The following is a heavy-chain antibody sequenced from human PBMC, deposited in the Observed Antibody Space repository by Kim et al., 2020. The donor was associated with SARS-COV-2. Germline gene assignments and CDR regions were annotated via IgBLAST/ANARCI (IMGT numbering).Heavy chain of an antibody. D-gene: IGHD6-6*01. CDR1: GFTFSTSS. CDR2: ISSSYSTT. CDR3: ARDYVRWHIADRQYYDYGMDV. Sequence: GGSLRLSCAASGFTFSTSSMNWVRQAPGKGLEWISYISSSYSTTYYADSVKGRFTVSRDNAKNSLFLQMNSLRDEDTAVYYCARDYVRWHIADRQYYDYGMDVGGQGTTVTVS. J-gene: IGHJ6*02. V-gene: IGHV3-48*02.